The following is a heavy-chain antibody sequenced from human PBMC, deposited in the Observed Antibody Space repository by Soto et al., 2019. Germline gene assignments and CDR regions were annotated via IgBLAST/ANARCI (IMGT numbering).Heavy chain of an antibody. V-gene: IGHV1-8*01. CDR2: MNPNSGNT. CDR1: GYTFTSYD. Sequence: ASVKVSCKASGYTFTSYDINWVRQATGQGLEWMGWMNPNSGNTGYAQKFQGRVTMTRNTSISTAYMELSSLRSEDTAVYYCARAYMVRGVIIGYNWFDPWGQGTLVTVSS. CDR3: ARAYMVRGVIIGYNWFDP. J-gene: IGHJ5*02. D-gene: IGHD3-10*01.